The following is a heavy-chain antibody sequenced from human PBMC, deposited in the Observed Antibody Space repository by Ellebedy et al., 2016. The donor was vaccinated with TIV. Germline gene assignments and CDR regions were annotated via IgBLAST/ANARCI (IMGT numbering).Heavy chain of an antibody. Sequence: GGSLRLSXVASGFTFSSYAMSWVRQAPGKGLEWVSSVSGTGGNTYYADSVKGRFTISRDNSKNTLYLQMNSLRAEDTAVYYCAKLRGFLWFGEYDYWGQGTLVTVSS. D-gene: IGHD3-10*01. CDR1: GFTFSSYA. V-gene: IGHV3-23*01. J-gene: IGHJ4*02. CDR3: AKLRGFLWFGEYDY. CDR2: VSGTGGNT.